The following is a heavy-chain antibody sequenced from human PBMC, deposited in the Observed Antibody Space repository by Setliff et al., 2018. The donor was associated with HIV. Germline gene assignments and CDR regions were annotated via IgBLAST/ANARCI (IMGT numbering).Heavy chain of an antibody. D-gene: IGHD5-18*01. CDR1: GFSFSSYW. V-gene: IGHV3-74*01. Sequence: GESLKISCVASGFSFSSYWIQWVRQAPGVGLEWVAYITNDGTRTAYADSVKGRFTISRDNAKNTVYLQINNLRGEDTAVYYCVRDGGYGTPFDYWGQGTPVTVSS. J-gene: IGHJ4*02. CDR2: ITNDGTRT. CDR3: VRDGGYGTPFDY.